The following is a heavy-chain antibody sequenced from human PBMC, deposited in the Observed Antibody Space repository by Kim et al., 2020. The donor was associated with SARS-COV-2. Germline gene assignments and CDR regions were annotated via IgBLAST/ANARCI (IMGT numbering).Heavy chain of an antibody. J-gene: IGHJ6*02. CDR2: ISSSSSYI. Sequence: GGSLRLSCAASGFTFSSYSMNWVRQAPGKGLEWVSSISSSSSYIYYADSVKGRFTISRDNAKNSLYLQMNSLRAEDTAVYYCARELIVVPAAMGWDYYYGMDVWGQGTTVTVSS. CDR1: GFTFSSYS. D-gene: IGHD2-2*01. V-gene: IGHV3-21*01. CDR3: ARELIVVPAAMGWDYYYGMDV.